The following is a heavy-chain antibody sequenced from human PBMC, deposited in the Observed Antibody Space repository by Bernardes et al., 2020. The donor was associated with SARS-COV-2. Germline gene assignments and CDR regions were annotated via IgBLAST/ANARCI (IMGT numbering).Heavy chain of an antibody. CDR3: TREKGYSSSWDY. D-gene: IGHD6-19*01. CDR2: INGDGSST. CDR1: GFTSSTYW. Sequence: GGSLRLSCAASGFTSSTYWMHWVRQAPRKGLEWVSHINGDGSSTSYADSVKGRFTISRDNAKNTLYLQMNSPRVEDTAVYYCTREKGYSSSWDYWGLGNLVTVSP. J-gene: IGHJ4*02. V-gene: IGHV3-74*01.